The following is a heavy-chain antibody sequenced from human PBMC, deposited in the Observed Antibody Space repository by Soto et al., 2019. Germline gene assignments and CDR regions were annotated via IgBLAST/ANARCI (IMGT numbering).Heavy chain of an antibody. CDR3: ARDSSSSYYYYYGMDV. CDR2: ISSSGSGT. CDR1: GFTFSTYA. J-gene: IGHJ6*02. V-gene: IGHV3-64*01. Sequence: GGSLRLSCAASGFTFSTYAMHWVRQAPGKGLEYLSAISSSGSGTYYANSVKGRFTVSRDNSKNTLYLQMNSLRPEDTAVYYCARDSSSSYYYYYGMDVWGQGTTVTVS. D-gene: IGHD6-13*01.